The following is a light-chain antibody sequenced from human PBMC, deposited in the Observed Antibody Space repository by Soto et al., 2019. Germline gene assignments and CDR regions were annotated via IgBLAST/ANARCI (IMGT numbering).Light chain of an antibody. CDR1: QTFVHSDGNTY. J-gene: IGKJ4*01. V-gene: IGKV2-30*02. CDR2: MVS. Sequence: DAVIPQTPLSLPVTLGQPASISCRSSQTFVHSDGNTYLNWFHQRPGQSPRRLFFMVSNRDSGVPDRFSGSGSGTDFTLKISRVEAEDVGVYYCMQGTHWPLTFGGGTKVDI. CDR3: MQGTHWPLT.